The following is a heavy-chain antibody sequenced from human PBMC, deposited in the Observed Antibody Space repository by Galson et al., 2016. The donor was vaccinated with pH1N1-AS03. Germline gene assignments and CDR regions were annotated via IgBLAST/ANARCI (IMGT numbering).Heavy chain of an antibody. CDR3: ARDRGWNYGGLDL. D-gene: IGHD1-7*01. CDR2: ISGSSSYI. Sequence: SLRLSCAASGFTFSHYSMSWVRQAPGKGLEWVSSISGSSSYIYYADSVKGRFTISRYNMKKSLYLQLNSLRAEDTGIYYCARDRGWNYGGLDLWGQGTLVTVSS. CDR1: GFTFSHYS. J-gene: IGHJ5*02. V-gene: IGHV3-21*01.